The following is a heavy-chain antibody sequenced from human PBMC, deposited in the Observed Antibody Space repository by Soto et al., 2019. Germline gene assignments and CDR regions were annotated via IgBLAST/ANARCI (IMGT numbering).Heavy chain of an antibody. Sequence: GGSLRLSCAASGFIFSDHYMDWVRQAPGKGLEWVGRTRNKANSHTTEYAASVKGRFTISRDDSKNSLYLQMNSLKIEDTAVYYCARATTVTDYWGQGTLVTVS. V-gene: IGHV3-72*01. CDR1: GFIFSDHY. D-gene: IGHD4-17*01. CDR3: ARATTVTDY. J-gene: IGHJ4*02. CDR2: TRNKANSHTT.